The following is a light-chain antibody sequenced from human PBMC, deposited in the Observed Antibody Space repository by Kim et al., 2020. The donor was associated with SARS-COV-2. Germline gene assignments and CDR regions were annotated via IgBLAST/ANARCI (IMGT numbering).Light chain of an antibody. CDR2: DTY. Sequence: EIVLTQSPGTLSLSPGERATLSCRASQTIDSSHLTWDQQKPGQAPSLLTYDTYSRANGIPERFSGSGSGTDFTLTISRLEPEDFVVYYCQKYGGSPRVTFGEGTKVYSK. J-gene: IGKJ4*01. V-gene: IGKV3-20*01. CDR3: QKYGGSPRVT. CDR1: QTIDSSH.